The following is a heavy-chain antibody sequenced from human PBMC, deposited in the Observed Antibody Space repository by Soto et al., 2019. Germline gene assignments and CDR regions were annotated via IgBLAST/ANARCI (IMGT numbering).Heavy chain of an antibody. CDR2: IYPGDSDT. D-gene: IGHD3-16*01. CDR1: GYRFSSYW. CDR3: ARQGSNGAYYYYGMDV. J-gene: IGHJ6*02. V-gene: IGHV5-51*01. Sequence: GESLKISCQGSGYRFSSYWIAWVRQMPGKGLEWMGIIYPGDSDTRYSPSFEGQVTISANKSNSTAYLQWSSLKASDTAMYYCARQGSNGAYYYYGMDVWGQGTTVTVSS.